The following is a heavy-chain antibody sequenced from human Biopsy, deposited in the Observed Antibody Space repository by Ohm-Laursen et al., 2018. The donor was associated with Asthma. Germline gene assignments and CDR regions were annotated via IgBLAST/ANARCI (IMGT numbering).Heavy chain of an antibody. CDR3: ARGYSGSDRIVYYYSGLEV. CDR1: GDSFSNYA. D-gene: IGHD5-12*01. V-gene: IGHV1-69*13. CDR2: LIPVLGTP. Sequence: VKISCKASGDSFSNYAISWVRQAPGQGLEWMGGLIPVLGTPDHAQMFEGRVTITADESTSTAYMELSSLSSEDTAAYYCARGYSGSDRIVYYYSGLEVWGQGTTVTVSS. J-gene: IGHJ6*02.